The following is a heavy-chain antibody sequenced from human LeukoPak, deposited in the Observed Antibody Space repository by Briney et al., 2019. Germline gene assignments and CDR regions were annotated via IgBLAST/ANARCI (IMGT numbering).Heavy chain of an antibody. CDR3: AARPQIATAASFDY. CDR1: GDTLPNAA. CDR2: IIPVFDAE. J-gene: IGHJ4*02. Sequence: SVKVSCKPSGDTLPNAAFSWVRQAPGQGLEWVGRIIPVFDAETYAQRFQGRVSITTDESTSTVYMELSSLKSDDTAVYYCAARPQIATAASFDYWGQGTLVTVSS. D-gene: IGHD6-25*01. V-gene: IGHV1-69*05.